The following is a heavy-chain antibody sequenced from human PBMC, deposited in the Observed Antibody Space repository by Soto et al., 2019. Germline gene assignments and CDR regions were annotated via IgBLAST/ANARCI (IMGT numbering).Heavy chain of an antibody. V-gene: IGHV1-18*01. J-gene: IGHJ6*04. CDR1: GYTFTIYG. D-gene: IGHD2-21*02. Sequence: ASVKVSCKDSGYTFTIYGISWVRQAPGQGLEWMGWISGYNGNTNLAQKLQGRVTMTTDTPTSTAFMELRSLRSDDTAAYYCAKIAVFIITPCFSPSRFHIRGYYYYSGRGVGGKGTRVPVSS. CDR2: ISGYNGNT. CDR3: AKIAVFIITPCFSPSRFHIRGYYYYSGRGV.